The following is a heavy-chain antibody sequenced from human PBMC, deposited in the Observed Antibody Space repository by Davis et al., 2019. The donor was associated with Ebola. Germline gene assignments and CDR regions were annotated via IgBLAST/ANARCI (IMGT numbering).Heavy chain of an antibody. CDR2: ISGSGGST. Sequence: GGSLRLSCAASGFTFSSNSMNWVRQAPGKGLEWVSAISGSGGSTYYADSVKGRFTVSRDNAKNSLHLQMNSLRAEDTAVYSCARDGSITVAAGVYYYYGMDVWGQGTTVTVSS. CDR1: GFTFSSNS. V-gene: IGHV3-21*01. D-gene: IGHD6-19*01. CDR3: ARDGSITVAAGVYYYYGMDV. J-gene: IGHJ6*02.